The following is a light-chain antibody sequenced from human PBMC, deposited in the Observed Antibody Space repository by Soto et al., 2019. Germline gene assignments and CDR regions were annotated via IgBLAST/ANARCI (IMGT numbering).Light chain of an antibody. J-gene: IGKJ4*01. CDR1: QSISKW. CDR3: QQYTNYYLT. V-gene: IGKV1-5*01. CDR2: DAS. Sequence: DIQLTQSPSTLSASVGDRVTITCRASQSISKWLAWYKQKPGKAPKLLIYDASSFESGVPSRFSGSGSGTEFTLSISSLQPDDFATYYCQQYTNYYLTFGGGTKVEIK.